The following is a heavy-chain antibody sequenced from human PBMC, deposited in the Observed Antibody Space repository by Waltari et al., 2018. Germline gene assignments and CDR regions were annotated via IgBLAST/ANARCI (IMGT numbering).Heavy chain of an antibody. CDR3: ARFFPGDPTYFDY. Sequence: QVQLQQWGAGLLKPSETLSLTCAVYGGSFSGYYWSWIRQPPGKGLEWIGEINHSGSTNYNPSLKSRVTISVDTSKNQFSVKLSSVTAADTAVYYCARFFPGDPTYFDYWGQGTLVTVSS. V-gene: IGHV4-34*01. CDR2: INHSGST. CDR1: GGSFSGYY. J-gene: IGHJ4*02. D-gene: IGHD7-27*01.